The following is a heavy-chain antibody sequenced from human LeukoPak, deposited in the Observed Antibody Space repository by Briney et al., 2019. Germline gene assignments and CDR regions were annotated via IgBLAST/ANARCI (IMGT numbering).Heavy chain of an antibody. CDR3: ARLIGAFSESSGYSDY. Sequence: GESLKISCKGSGYSLSSFWLGWVRQMPGKGLEWMGLIDPADSDSRYSPSFQGQVIFSVDKSTKTAYLQWSSLKASDTAMYYCARLIGAFSESSGYSDYWGQGTLVTVSS. CDR2: IDPADSDS. J-gene: IGHJ4*02. CDR1: GYSLSSFW. V-gene: IGHV5-51*01. D-gene: IGHD3-22*01.